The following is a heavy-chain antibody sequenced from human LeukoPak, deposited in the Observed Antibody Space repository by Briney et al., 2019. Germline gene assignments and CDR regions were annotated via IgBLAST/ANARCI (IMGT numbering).Heavy chain of an antibody. V-gene: IGHV3-21*01. CDR3: AREGDSGYVELDS. J-gene: IGHJ4*02. D-gene: IGHD5-12*01. Sequence: GGSLRLSCAASGFTFSSYAMSWVRQAPGKGLEWVSCISSSSRYIYYADSVKGRFTISRDNAKNSLNLQMNSLRAEDTAVYYCAREGDSGYVELDSWGQGTLGTVSS. CDR2: ISSSSRYI. CDR1: GFTFSSYA.